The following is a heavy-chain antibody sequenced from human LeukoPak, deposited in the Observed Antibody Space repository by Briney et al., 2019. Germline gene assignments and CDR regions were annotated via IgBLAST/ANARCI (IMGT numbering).Heavy chain of an antibody. Sequence: PGGSLRLSCAVSGFTFSTYAMSWVRQAPGKGLEWVSTIATNDGTTYYADSVKGRFTISRDNSKNTLYVQMNSLRVEDTAVYYCAKSRGCDNIRHHCMDVWGRGTTVTVSS. CDR1: GFTFSTYA. CDR2: IATNDGTT. J-gene: IGHJ6*04. D-gene: IGHD1-14*01. CDR3: AKSRGCDNIRHHCMDV. V-gene: IGHV3-23*01.